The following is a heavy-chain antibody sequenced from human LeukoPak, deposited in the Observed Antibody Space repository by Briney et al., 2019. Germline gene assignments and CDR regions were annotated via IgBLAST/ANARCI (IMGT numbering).Heavy chain of an antibody. Sequence: ASVKVSCKASGYSFTGYYIHWVRQAPGQGLEWMGWINPNNGGTNFAQKFQGRVTMTRDTSISTAYMELSRLRSDDTAVYYCATEVTDWGQGTLVTVSS. CDR1: GYSFTGYY. D-gene: IGHD5-18*01. V-gene: IGHV1-2*02. CDR3: ATEVTD. J-gene: IGHJ4*02. CDR2: INPNNGGT.